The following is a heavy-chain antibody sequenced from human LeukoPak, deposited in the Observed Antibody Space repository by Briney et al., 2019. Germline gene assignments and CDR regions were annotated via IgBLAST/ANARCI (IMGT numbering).Heavy chain of an antibody. J-gene: IGHJ6*03. CDR2: INSDGSST. CDR3: ARGGGTSSGWYYYYYYYMDV. V-gene: IGHV3-74*01. D-gene: IGHD6-19*01. CDR1: GFTFSSYW. Sequence: PGGSLRLSCAASGFTFSSYWMHWVRQAPGKGLVWVSRINSDGSSTSYADSVKGRFTISRDNAKNTLYLQMNSLRAEDTAVYYCARGGGTSSGWYYYYYYYMDVWGKGTTVTISS.